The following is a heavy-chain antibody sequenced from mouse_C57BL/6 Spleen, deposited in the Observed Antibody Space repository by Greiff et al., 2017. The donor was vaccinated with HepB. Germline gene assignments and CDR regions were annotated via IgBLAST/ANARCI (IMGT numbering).Heavy chain of an antibody. CDR3: ARDSPYGNYDAMDY. CDR2: ISDGGSYT. D-gene: IGHD2-1*01. CDR1: GFTFSSYA. J-gene: IGHJ4*01. Sequence: EVQRVESGGGLVKPGGSLKLSCAASGFTFSSYAMSWVRQTPEKRLEWVATISDGGSYTYYPDNVKGRFTISRDNAKNNLYLQMSHLKSEDTAMYYCARDSPYGNYDAMDYWGQGTSVTVSS. V-gene: IGHV5-4*01.